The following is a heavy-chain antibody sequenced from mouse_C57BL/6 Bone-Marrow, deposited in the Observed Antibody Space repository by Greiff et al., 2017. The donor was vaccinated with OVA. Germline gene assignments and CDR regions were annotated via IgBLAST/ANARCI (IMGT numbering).Heavy chain of an antibody. CDR2: IRLKSDNYAT. D-gene: IGHD3-2*02. Sequence: EVKLMESGGGLVQPGGSMKLSCVASGFTFSNYWMNWVRQSPEKELEWVAQIRLKSDNYATHYAESVKGRFTISRDDSKSSVYLQMNNLRAEDTGIYYCTESSGYAMDYWGQGTSVTVSS. V-gene: IGHV6-3*01. CDR3: TESSGYAMDY. J-gene: IGHJ4*01. CDR1: GFTFSNYW.